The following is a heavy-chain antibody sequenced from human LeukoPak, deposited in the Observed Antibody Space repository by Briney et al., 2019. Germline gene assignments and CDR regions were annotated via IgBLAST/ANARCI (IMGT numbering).Heavy chain of an antibody. V-gene: IGHV3-15*01. Sequence: GGSLRLSCAASGFAFSNAWMSWVRQAPGKGLEWVGRIKSKTDGGTTDYAAPGKGRFTISRDDSKNTLYLQMNSLKTEDTAVYYCTTAGVLLWFGEPGDYWGQGTLVTVSS. D-gene: IGHD3-10*01. J-gene: IGHJ4*02. CDR3: TTAGVLLWFGEPGDY. CDR1: GFAFSNAW. CDR2: IKSKTDGGTT.